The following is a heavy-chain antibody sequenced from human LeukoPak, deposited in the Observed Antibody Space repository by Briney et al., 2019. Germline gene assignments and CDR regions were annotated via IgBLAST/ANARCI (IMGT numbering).Heavy chain of an antibody. D-gene: IGHD6-19*01. CDR1: GGSISSYY. Sequence: PSETLSLTCTVSGGSISSYYWSWIRQPPGKGLEWIGYIYYSGSTNYNPSLKSRVTISVDTSKNQFSLSLSSVTAADTAVYYCAREIVRFSSGWYRGWFDPWGQGTLVTVSS. CDR3: AREIVRFSSGWYRGWFDP. J-gene: IGHJ5*02. V-gene: IGHV4-59*12. CDR2: IYYSGST.